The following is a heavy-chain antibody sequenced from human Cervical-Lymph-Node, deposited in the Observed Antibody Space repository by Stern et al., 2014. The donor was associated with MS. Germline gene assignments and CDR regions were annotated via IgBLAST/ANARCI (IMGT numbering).Heavy chain of an antibody. D-gene: IGHD4-17*01. CDR1: GGTFSSYA. Sequence: VQLVESGAEVKKPGSSVKVSCKASGGTFSSYAISWVRQAPGQGLEWMGRIIPILGIANYAQKFQGRVTITADKSTSTAYMELSSLRSEDTAVYYCARASTFTVTGGFDPWGQGTLVTVSS. J-gene: IGHJ5*02. CDR2: IIPILGIA. CDR3: ARASTFTVTGGFDP. V-gene: IGHV1-69*09.